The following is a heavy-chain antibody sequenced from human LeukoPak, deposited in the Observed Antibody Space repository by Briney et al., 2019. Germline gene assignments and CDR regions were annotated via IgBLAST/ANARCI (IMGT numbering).Heavy chain of an antibody. CDR3: ARDADYYGSASYYIDYYYGMDV. V-gene: IGHV3-7*01. Sequence: GGSLRLSCAASGFTFSSYWMSWVRQAPGKGLEWVANIKQDGSEKYYVDSVKGRFTISRDNAKNSPYLQMNSLRAEDTAVYYGARDADYYGSASYYIDYYYGMDVWGQGTTVTVSS. CDR1: GFTFSSYW. D-gene: IGHD3-10*01. J-gene: IGHJ6*02. CDR2: IKQDGSEK.